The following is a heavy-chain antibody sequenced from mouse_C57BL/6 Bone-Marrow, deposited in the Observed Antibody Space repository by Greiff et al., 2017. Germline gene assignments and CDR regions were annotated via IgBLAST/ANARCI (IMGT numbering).Heavy chain of an antibody. V-gene: IGHV2-2*01. D-gene: IGHD2-4*01. CDR3: ARKDYDYDDYYAMDY. Sequence: VMLVESGPGLVQPSQSLSITCTVSGFSLTSYGVHWVRQSPGKGLEWLGVIWSGGSTDYNAAFISRLSISKDNSKSQVFFKMNSLQADDTAIYYCARKDYDYDDYYAMDYWGQGTSVTVSS. CDR1: GFSLTSYG. J-gene: IGHJ4*01. CDR2: IWSGGST.